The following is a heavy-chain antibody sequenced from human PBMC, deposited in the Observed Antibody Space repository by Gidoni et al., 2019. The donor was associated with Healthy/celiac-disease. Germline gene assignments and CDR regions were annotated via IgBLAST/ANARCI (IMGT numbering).Heavy chain of an antibody. V-gene: IGHV3-9*01. D-gene: IGHD2-2*01. CDR2: ISWNSGSI. Sequence: EVQLVESGGGLVQPGRSLRLSCAPSGITFDDYAMHWVRQAPGKGLEWVSGISWNSGSIGYADSVKGRFTISRDNAKNSLYLQMNSLRAEDTALYYCAKDLGYCSSTSCSSYYYGMDVWGQGTTVTVS. CDR3: AKDLGYCSSTSCSSYYYGMDV. J-gene: IGHJ6*02. CDR1: GITFDDYA.